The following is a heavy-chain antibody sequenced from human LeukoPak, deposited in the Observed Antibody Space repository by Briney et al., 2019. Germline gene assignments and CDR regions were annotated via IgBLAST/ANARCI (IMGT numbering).Heavy chain of an antibody. Sequence: PGGSLTLSCPASGFTFSSYAMSWLRQPPGKGLECVSAICGSGGSTYSADSGKGRFTISRDNYKNTLYLQMNSLRAEDTALYYCAKDATVAPGVDYWGQGTLVTVSS. CDR3: AKDATVAPGVDY. J-gene: IGHJ4*02. D-gene: IGHD1-26*01. CDR1: GFTFSSYA. CDR2: ICGSGGST. V-gene: IGHV3-23*01.